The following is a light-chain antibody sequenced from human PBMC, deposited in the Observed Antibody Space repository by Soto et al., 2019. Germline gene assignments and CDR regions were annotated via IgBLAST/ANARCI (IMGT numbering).Light chain of an antibody. CDR3: GSWDSSLSAYV. V-gene: IGLV1-51*01. CDR2: GDD. CDR1: SSNIGGNS. J-gene: IGLJ1*01. Sequence: QSVMTQPPSVSAAPGQKVTISCSGSSSNIGGNSVSWYQQLPGTAPKLLIYGDDKRPSGIPDRFSGSKSGTSATLGITGSQTGDEADYYCGSWDSSLSAYVFATGTKLTVL.